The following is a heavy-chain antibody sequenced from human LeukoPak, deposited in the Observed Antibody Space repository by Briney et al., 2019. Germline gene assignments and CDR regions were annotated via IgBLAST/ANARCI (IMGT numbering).Heavy chain of an antibody. CDR3: AREVAARPHYYYGMDV. CDR1: GFTFSTYW. Sequence: GGSLRLSCAASGFTFSTYWMSWVRQAPGKGLEWVSYISSSDSTIYYADSVKGRFTISRDNAKNSLYLQMNSLRAEDTAVYYCAREVAARPHYYYGMDVWGQGTTVTVSS. D-gene: IGHD6-6*01. V-gene: IGHV3-48*04. J-gene: IGHJ6*02. CDR2: ISSSDSTI.